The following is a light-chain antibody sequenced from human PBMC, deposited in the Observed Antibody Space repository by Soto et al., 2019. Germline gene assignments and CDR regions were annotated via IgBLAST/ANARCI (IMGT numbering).Light chain of an antibody. J-gene: IGKJ1*01. CDR3: QQYRSWPRT. CDR2: GAS. V-gene: IGKV3-15*01. Sequence: EIVLTQSPATLSVSPGERVILSCRASQSVDISLAWYQQKPGQAPWLLIYGASTRATDMPGTFSRRGSGTEFTLTITSLRPEDFGVYYCQQYRSWPRTFGQGTKVDIK. CDR1: QSVDIS.